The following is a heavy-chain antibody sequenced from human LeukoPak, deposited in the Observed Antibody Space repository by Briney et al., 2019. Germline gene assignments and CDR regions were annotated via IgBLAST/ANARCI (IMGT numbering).Heavy chain of an antibody. CDR2: ISHSGTT. CDR3: ARGDRDTKRVGYFDF. V-gene: IGHV4-34*01. Sequence: SETLSLTCAVYGGSFRGFYWSWIRQPPGKGLEWIGEISHSGTTYYNPSLESRVTVSVDTSKSQFSLRLSSVTAADTAVYYCARGDRDTKRVGYFDFWGQGILVTVSP. CDR1: GGSFRGFY. D-gene: IGHD1-26*01. J-gene: IGHJ4*02.